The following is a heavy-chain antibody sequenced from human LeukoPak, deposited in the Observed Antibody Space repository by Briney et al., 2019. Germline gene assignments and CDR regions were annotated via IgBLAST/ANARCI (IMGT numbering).Heavy chain of an antibody. Sequence: PGGSLRLSCAASGFTLHSYTMNWVRQAPGKGLEWLSSISDSGSSTYTNYEDSVKGRFTISRDNSKNTLYLQMNSLRAEDTAVYYCAKGQTTMIVVAIDYWGQGTLATVSS. CDR1: GFTLHSYT. V-gene: IGHV3-21*04. D-gene: IGHD3-22*01. CDR3: AKGQTTMIVVAIDY. J-gene: IGHJ4*02. CDR2: ISDSGSSTYT.